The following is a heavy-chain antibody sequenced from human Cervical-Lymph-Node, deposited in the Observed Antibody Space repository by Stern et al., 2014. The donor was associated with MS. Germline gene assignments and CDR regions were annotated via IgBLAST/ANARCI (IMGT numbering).Heavy chain of an antibody. CDR2: IHYSGST. CDR3: ARARKDVSGYYYEGLFDP. CDR1: GDSITSYY. D-gene: IGHD3-22*01. Sequence: QLQLQESGPGLVKPSETLSLTCTVSGDSITSYYWSWIRQSPGKRLEWIAYIHYSGSTNYNPSLKSRVTISLDTSKNQFSLKLTSVTAADTAVYYCARARKDVSGYYYEGLFDPWGQGTLVTVSS. V-gene: IGHV4-59*01. J-gene: IGHJ5*02.